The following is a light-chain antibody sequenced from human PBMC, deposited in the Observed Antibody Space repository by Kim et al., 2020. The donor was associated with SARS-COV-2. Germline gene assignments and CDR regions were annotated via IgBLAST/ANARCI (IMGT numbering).Light chain of an antibody. CDR2: YDS. CDR3: QLWDVGHPV. V-gene: IGLV3-21*04. Sequence: SYELTQPPSVSVAPGKTARITCGGNNIGSKGVHCCQQKPGQAPVLVIYYDSDRPSGIPERFSGSKSGNTATLTINRVEAGDEADYFCQLWDVGHPVFGGG. CDR1: NIGSKG. J-gene: IGLJ3*02.